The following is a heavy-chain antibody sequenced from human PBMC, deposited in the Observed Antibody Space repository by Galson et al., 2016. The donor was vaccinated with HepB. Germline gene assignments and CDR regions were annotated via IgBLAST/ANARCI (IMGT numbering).Heavy chain of an antibody. D-gene: IGHD6-13*01. V-gene: IGHV4-4*07. CDR3: AREGTGAAGHFGY. J-gene: IGHJ4*02. CDR2: VYASGDT. CDR1: GGSMNIYF. Sequence: SETLSLTCTVSGGSMNIYFWNWIRQPAGKGLEWIGRVYASGDTNYNPSLKSRVTISVDTSKNHFSLKLTSVTAADTAVYYCAREGTGAAGHFGYWGQGALVTVSS.